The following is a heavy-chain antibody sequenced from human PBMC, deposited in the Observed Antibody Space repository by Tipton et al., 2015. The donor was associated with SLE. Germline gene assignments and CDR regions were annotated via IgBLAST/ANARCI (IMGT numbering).Heavy chain of an antibody. D-gene: IGHD6-6*01. CDR2: ISGSGGST. CDR3: AKGFGGYSSSSTY. V-gene: IGHV3-23*01. J-gene: IGHJ4*02. CDR1: GFTFSSYA. Sequence: SLRLSCAASGFTFSSYAMSWVRQAPGKGLEWVSAISGSGGSTYYADSVKGRFTISRDNSKNTLYLQMNSLRAEDTAVYYCAKGFGGYSSSSTYWGQGTLVTVSS.